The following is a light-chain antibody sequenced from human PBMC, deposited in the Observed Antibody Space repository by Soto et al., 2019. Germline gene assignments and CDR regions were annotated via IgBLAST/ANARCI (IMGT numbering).Light chain of an antibody. CDR3: QQYGSSPRT. Sequence: EIVLTQSPGTLSLSPGARATLSCRASQSVSSSYLAWYQQKPGQAPRLLIYGASSRATSIPDRFSGSGSGTDFTLTISRLEPEDFAVYYCQQYGSSPRTFGQGTKVDIK. CDR1: QSVSSSY. CDR2: GAS. V-gene: IGKV3-20*01. J-gene: IGKJ1*01.